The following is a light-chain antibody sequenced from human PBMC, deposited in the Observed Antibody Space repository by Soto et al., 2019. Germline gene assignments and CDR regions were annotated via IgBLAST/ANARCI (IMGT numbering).Light chain of an antibody. CDR3: QQYNSYPLT. Sequence: DIQRTQSPSSLSASVGDRVTLTCRASQGISSWLDWYHQKPEKAPKALIYAASSLQSGVPSRFSGSGSGTDFTLTISSLQPEEFATYYCQQYNSYPLTFGGGTKVEIK. CDR1: QGISSW. J-gene: IGKJ4*01. V-gene: IGKV1D-16*01. CDR2: AAS.